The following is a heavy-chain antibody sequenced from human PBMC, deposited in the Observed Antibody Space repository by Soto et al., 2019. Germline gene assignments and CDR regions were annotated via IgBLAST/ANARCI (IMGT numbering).Heavy chain of an antibody. V-gene: IGHV3-9*01. CDR1: GFTFDDYV. J-gene: IGHJ4*02. D-gene: IGHD2-2*01. Sequence: HPGGSLRLSCAASGFTFDDYVMHWVRQGPGKGLEWVSGISWNGNSRDYAESVEGRFTISRDNAKNSLYLQMNSLRDEDTALYYCATGFSSSTYYIDSWGLGTLVTVSS. CDR2: ISWNGNSR. CDR3: ATGFSSSTYYIDS.